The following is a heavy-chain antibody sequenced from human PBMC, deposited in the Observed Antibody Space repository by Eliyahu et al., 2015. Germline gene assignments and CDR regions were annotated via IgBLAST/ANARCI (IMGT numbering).Heavy chain of an antibody. CDR1: XGSIXXXDYY. CDR3: ASRLRYFDRNAEYFQH. Sequence: QVQLQESGPGLVKPSQTLSLTCTXSXGSIXXXDYYWSWIRQPPGKGLEWIGYIYYSGSTYYNPSLKSRVTISVDTSKNQFSLKLSSVTAADTAVYYCASRLRYFDRNAEYFQHWGQGTLVTVSS. J-gene: IGHJ1*01. V-gene: IGHV4-30-4*01. CDR2: IYYSGST. D-gene: IGHD3-9*01.